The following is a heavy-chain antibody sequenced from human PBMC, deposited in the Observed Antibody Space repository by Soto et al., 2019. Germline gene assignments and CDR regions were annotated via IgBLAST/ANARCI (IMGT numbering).Heavy chain of an antibody. Sequence: PGGSLILSCAASGFTFSSYAMRWVRQAPGKGLEWVSAISGSGGSTYYADSVKGRFTISRDNAKNSLYLQMNSLRAEDTAVYYCARHPERIAQIGWFDPWGQGT. CDR1: GFTFSSYA. J-gene: IGHJ5*02. CDR3: ARHPERIAQIGWFDP. CDR2: ISGSGGST. V-gene: IGHV3-23*01. D-gene: IGHD6-13*01.